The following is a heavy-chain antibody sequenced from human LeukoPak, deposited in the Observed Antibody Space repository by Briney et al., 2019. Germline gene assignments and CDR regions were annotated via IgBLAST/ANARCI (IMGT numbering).Heavy chain of an antibody. CDR2: IGLHGYPL. Sequence: PGGSLRLSCAVSGFTFNIYYMSWIRQAPGKGLDWISYIGLHGYPLDYADSVKGRFTISRDNAQNSLYLDMSSLRAEDTAVYYCARKDFSIGSFTYWGQGTLVTVSS. D-gene: IGHD3-22*01. V-gene: IGHV3-11*04. CDR3: ARKDFSIGSFTY. CDR1: GFTFNIYY. J-gene: IGHJ4*02.